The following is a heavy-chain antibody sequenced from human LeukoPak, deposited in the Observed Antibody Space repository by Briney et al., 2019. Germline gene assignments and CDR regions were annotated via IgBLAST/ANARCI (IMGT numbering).Heavy chain of an antibody. Sequence: SSETLSLTCTVSGGSISSYYWSWIRQPAGKGLEWIGRIYTSGSTNYNPSLKSRVTMSVDTSKNQFSLKLSSVTAADTAVYYCARDTGNWNPRGFDYWGQGTLVTVSS. CDR1: GGSISSYY. J-gene: IGHJ4*02. V-gene: IGHV4-4*07. CDR3: ARDTGNWNPRGFDY. CDR2: IYTSGST. D-gene: IGHD1-20*01.